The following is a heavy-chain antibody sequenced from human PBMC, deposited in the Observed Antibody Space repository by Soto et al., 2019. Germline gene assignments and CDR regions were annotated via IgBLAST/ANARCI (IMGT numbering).Heavy chain of an antibody. CDR1: GYTFTSYD. CDR2: MNPNSGNT. D-gene: IGHD5-12*01. J-gene: IGHJ3*02. Sequence: GASVKVSCKASGYTFTSYDINWVRQATGQGLEWMGWMNPNSGNTGYAQKFQGRVTMTRNTSISTAYMELSSLRSEDTAVYYCARRGGYDKEDAFDIWGQGTMATVSS. CDR3: ARRGGYDKEDAFDI. V-gene: IGHV1-8*01.